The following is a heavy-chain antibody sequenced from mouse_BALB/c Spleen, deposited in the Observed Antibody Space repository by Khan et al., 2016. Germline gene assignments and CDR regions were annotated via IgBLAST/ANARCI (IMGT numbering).Heavy chain of an antibody. Sequence: QVQLQQSGAELMKPGASVKISCKATGYTFNNYWIEWVKQRPGHGLEWIGDILPGSGNSNYNENLKGKATFTADTSSNTAYMQLSSLTSEDSAVDYCARAWYSMDYWGQGTSVTVSS. CDR2: ILPGSGNS. J-gene: IGHJ4*01. CDR1: GYTFNNYW. CDR3: ARAWYSMDY. V-gene: IGHV1-9*01.